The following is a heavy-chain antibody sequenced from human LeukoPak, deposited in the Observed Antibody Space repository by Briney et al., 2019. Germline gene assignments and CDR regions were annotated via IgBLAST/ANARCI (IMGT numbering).Heavy chain of an antibody. CDR2: ISAYNGNT. CDR3: ARAQTNSNYEWFSSYYFDY. CDR1: GYTFTSYG. Sequence: EASVKVSCKASGYTFTSYGISWVRQAPGQGLEWMGWISAYNGNTNYAQKLQGRVTMITDTSTSTAYMELRSLRSEDTAVYYCARAQTNSNYEWFSSYYFDYWGQGTLVTVSS. D-gene: IGHD4-11*01. J-gene: IGHJ4*02. V-gene: IGHV1-18*01.